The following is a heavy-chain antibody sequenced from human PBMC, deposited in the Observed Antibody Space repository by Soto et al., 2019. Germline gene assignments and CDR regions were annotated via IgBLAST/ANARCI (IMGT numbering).Heavy chain of an antibody. D-gene: IGHD2-15*01. CDR3: ARHKKRSGGALAGWFDP. CDR2: IYYSGST. Sequence: SETLSLTCTVSGGSISSSSYYWGWIRQPPGKGLEWIGSIYYSGSTYYNPSLKSRVTISVDTSRNQFSLKLSSVTAADTAVHYCARHKKRSGGALAGWFDPWGQGTLVTVSS. CDR1: GGSISSSSYY. V-gene: IGHV4-39*01. J-gene: IGHJ5*02.